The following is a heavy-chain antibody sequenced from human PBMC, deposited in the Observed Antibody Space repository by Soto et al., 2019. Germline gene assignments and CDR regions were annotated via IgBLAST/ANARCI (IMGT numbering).Heavy chain of an antibody. CDR3: ARDKDRQQLGGNYYYIMDV. D-gene: IGHD3-3*02. J-gene: IGHJ6*01. V-gene: IGHV1-69*12. CDR1: GGTFRTSA. Sequence: QVQLVQSGAEAKKPGSSVKVSCKTSGGTFRTSAISWVRQAPGQGLEWMGGIMPVFPTPDYAQKFQDRVTITADESTGTAYMELSSLRSEDTAVYYCARDKDRQQLGGNYYYIMDVWGQGTTVTVSS. CDR2: IMPVFPTP.